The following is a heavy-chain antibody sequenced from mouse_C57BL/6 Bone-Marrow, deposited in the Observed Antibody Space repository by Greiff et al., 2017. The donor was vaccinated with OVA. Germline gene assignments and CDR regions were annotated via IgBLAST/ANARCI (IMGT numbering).Heavy chain of an antibody. CDR1: GFTFNTYA. J-gene: IGHJ3*01. V-gene: IGHV10-3*01. Sequence: EVQGVESGGGLVQPKGSLKLSCAASGFTFNTYAMHWVRQAPGQGLEWVARIRSKSSNYATYYADSVKDRFTISSDDSQSMRYLQMNNLITDDTAVYYCVRDRRGSCFAYWGQGTLVTVSA. CDR3: VRDRRGSCFAY. CDR2: IRSKSSNYAT.